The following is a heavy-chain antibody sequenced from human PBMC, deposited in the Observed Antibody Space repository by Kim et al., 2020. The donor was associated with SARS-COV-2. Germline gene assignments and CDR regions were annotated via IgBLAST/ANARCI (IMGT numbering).Heavy chain of an antibody. D-gene: IGHD3-10*01. V-gene: IGHV1-3*01. CDR2: INAGNGNT. CDR3: ARDPLLLWLEHQPPYYGMDV. Sequence: ASVKVSCKASGYTFTSYAMHWVRQAPGQRLEWMGWINAGNGNTKYSQKFQGRVTITRDTSASTAYMELSSLRSEDTAVYYCARDPLLLWLEHQPPYYGMDVWGQGTTVTVSS. CDR1: GYTFTSYA. J-gene: IGHJ6*02.